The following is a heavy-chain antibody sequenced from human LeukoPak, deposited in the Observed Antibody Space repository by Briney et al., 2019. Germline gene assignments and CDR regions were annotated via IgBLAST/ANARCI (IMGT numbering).Heavy chain of an antibody. CDR3: ARRSYYDYVWGSYQDAFDI. V-gene: IGHV4-61*02. J-gene: IGHJ3*02. Sequence: SETLSLTCTVSGGSISSGSYYWSWIQQPAGKGLEWIGRIYTSGSTNYNPSLKSRVTISVDTSKNQFSLKLSSVTAADTAVYYCARRSYYDYVWGSYQDAFDIWGQGTMVTVSS. CDR1: GGSISSGSYY. CDR2: IYTSGST. D-gene: IGHD3-16*02.